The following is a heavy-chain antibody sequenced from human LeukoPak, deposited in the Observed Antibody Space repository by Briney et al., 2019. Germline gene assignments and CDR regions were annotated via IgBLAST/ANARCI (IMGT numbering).Heavy chain of an antibody. V-gene: IGHV4-59*01. CDR2: IYYSGST. CDR1: GGSISSYY. Sequence: PSETLSLTCIVSGGSISSYYWSWIRQPPGKGLEWIGYIYYSGSTNYNPSLKSRVTISVDTSKNQFSLKLSSVTAADTAVYYCALVPMSYYDSSGYYLYWGQGTLVTVSS. CDR3: ALVPMSYYDSSGYYLY. D-gene: IGHD3-22*01. J-gene: IGHJ4*02.